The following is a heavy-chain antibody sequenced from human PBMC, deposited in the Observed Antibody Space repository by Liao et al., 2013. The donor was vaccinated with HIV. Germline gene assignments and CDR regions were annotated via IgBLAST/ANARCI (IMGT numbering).Heavy chain of an antibody. Sequence: QLQLQESGPGLVRPSETLSLTCTVSGGSISTTSHYWGWIRQPPGKGLEWIASIYYSGSTFYNPSLRSRVTMSVDTSSNQFSLNLNSVTAADTAVYYCGASADGYIDYWGQGILVTVSS. J-gene: IGHJ4*02. CDR2: IYYSGST. CDR3: GASADGYIDY. V-gene: IGHV4-39*07. D-gene: IGHD5-24*01. CDR1: GGSISTTSHY.